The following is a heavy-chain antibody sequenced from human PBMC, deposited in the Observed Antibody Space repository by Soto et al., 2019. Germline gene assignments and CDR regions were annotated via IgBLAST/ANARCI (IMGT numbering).Heavy chain of an antibody. J-gene: IGHJ6*02. V-gene: IGHV1-18*01. CDR2: INTYNGNT. CDR3: AMVDVYVTPSPQDV. CDR1: GYTFTRYG. Sequence: QVQLVQSGAEVKNPGASVKVSCKASGYTFTRYGIGWARQAPGQGLEWIGWINTYNGNTNYAQNVQGRVTLTTDTSTSTAYMDLRSLRSNDTAIYYCAMVDVYVTPSPQDVWGQGTTVIVSS. D-gene: IGHD3-16*01.